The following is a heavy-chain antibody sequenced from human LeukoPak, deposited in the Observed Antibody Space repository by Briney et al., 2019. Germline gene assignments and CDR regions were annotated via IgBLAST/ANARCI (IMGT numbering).Heavy chain of an antibody. Sequence: ASVKVSCKASGYTFTSYYMHWVRQAPGQGLEWMGIINPSGGSTSYAQKFQGRVTMTRDMSTSTDYMELSSLRSEDTAVYYCARDNSVEDTAWWFNPWGQGTLVTVSS. CDR2: INPSGGST. CDR3: ARDNSVEDTAWWFNP. D-gene: IGHD4-23*01. J-gene: IGHJ5*02. V-gene: IGHV1-46*01. CDR1: GYTFTSYY.